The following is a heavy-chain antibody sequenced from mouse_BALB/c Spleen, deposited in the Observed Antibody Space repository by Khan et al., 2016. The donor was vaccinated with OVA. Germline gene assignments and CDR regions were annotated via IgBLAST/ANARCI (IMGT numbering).Heavy chain of an antibody. CDR2: IDPSKSET. CDR3: ARGGYGSPFAY. CDR1: GYTFTSFW. V-gene: IGHV1S127*01. D-gene: IGHD1-1*01. J-gene: IGHJ3*01. Sequence: VQLLESGPELVRPGASVKMSCKASGYTFTSFWIHWVKQRPGQGLEWIGMIDPSKSETRLTQKFKDKAALNVDKSSNTAYMQLSSLTSEDSAVYYCARGGYGSPFAYWGQGTLVTVSA.